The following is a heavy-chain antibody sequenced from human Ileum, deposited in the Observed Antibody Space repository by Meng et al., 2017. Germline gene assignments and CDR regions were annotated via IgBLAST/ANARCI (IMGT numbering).Heavy chain of an antibody. D-gene: IGHD3-22*01. CDR2: INHSGST. J-gene: IGHJ4*02. V-gene: IGHV4-34*01. CDR3: SRTSYYDNSGYYPG. Sequence: QVQPQQWGAGLLKPSETLSLTCAVYGGSFSGYYWSWIRQPPGKGLELIGEINHSGSTNYNPSLKSRVTISVDTSKNQFSLKLSSVTAADTAVYYCSRTSYYDNSGYYPGWGQGTLVTVSS. CDR1: GGSFSGYY.